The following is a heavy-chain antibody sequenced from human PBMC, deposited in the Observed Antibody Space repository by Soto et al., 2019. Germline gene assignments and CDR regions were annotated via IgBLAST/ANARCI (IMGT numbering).Heavy chain of an antibody. CDR1: GFSLSTSGVG. V-gene: IGHV2-5*02. CDR2: IYWDDDK. D-gene: IGHD3-3*01. J-gene: IGHJ6*03. Sequence: QITLKESGPTLVKPTQTLTLTCTFSGFSLSTSGVGVGWIRQPPGKALEWLALIYWDDDKRYSPSLKSRLTINKDTSKNLVVLTMTSMDPVETATYYCAHSPTHCITIFGVVNCDYYYYMAVWGKGTTVTVSS. CDR3: AHSPTHCITIFGVVNCDYYYYMAV.